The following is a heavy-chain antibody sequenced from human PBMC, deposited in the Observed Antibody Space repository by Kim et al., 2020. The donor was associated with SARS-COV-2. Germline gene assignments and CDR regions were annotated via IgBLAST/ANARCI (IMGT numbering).Heavy chain of an antibody. D-gene: IGHD2-8*02. Sequence: NYNPSLKTRVTMSVDTSNNQFSLKLSSVTTADTAVYYCARAGPYYYYMDVWGKETTVTVSS. CDR3: ARAGPYYYYMDV. J-gene: IGHJ6*03. V-gene: IGHV4-4*07.